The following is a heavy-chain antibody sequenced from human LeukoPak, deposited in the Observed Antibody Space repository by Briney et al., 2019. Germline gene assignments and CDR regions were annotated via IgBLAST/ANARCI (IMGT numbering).Heavy chain of an antibody. CDR3: ARDRYNWNYFDY. V-gene: IGHV1-2*02. J-gene: IGHJ4*02. Sequence: ASVKVSCKASGYTFTSYYIHWVRQAPGQGLEWMGWISPNSGGTNYAQKFQGRVTMTRDTSISTAYMELSRLRSDDTAVYYCARDRYNWNYFDYWGQGTPVTVSS. CDR1: GYTFTSYY. CDR2: ISPNSGGT. D-gene: IGHD1-20*01.